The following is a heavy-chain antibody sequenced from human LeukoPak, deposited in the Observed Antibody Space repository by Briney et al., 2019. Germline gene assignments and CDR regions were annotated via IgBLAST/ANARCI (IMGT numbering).Heavy chain of an antibody. Sequence: GESLKISCKASGYSFTNYWIGWVRQMPGKGLEWMGITYPDDSDTRYRPSFQGQVTISADKSISTAYLQWSSLKASDTAMYYCARHVGGSYYNGQDDNWGQGTLVTVSS. CDR2: TYPDDSDT. D-gene: IGHD3-10*01. V-gene: IGHV5-51*01. CDR1: GYSFTNYW. J-gene: IGHJ4*02. CDR3: ARHVGGSYYNGQDDN.